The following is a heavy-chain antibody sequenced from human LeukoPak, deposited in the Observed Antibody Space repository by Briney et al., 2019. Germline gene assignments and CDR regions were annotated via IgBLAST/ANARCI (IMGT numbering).Heavy chain of an antibody. V-gene: IGHV1-2*02. CDR2: INPSSCGT. D-gene: IGHD4-17*01. J-gene: IGHJ5*02. CDR3: ARDSGYGDYVGNP. CDR1: VYTFTGYY. Sequence: VASVKVSCKASVYTFTGYYMHWVRQAPGQGLEWMGWINPSSCGTNYAQKLQDRVTMTTDTSTSTAYMELRSLRYDDTAVYYCARDSGYGDYVGNPWGQGTLVTVSS.